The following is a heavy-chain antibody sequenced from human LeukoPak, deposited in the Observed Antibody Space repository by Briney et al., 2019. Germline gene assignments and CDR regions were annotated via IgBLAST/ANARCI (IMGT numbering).Heavy chain of an antibody. CDR1: GYTFSSFY. J-gene: IGHJ4*02. CDR2: INPSGGST. V-gene: IGHV1-46*01. D-gene: IGHD2/OR15-2a*01. CDR3: ARILRRHGTTFDY. Sequence: ASVNVSCKAVGYTFSSFYIHWVRQAPSQGLEWMGLINPSGGSTTFAERFQGRVAMTTDRSTDTVYMELRSLKSEDTAFYYCARILRRHGTTFDYWGQGTLVTVSS.